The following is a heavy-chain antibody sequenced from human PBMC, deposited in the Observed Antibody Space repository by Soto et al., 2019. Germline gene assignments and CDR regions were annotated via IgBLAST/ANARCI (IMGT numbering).Heavy chain of an antibody. J-gene: IGHJ6*03. V-gene: IGHV3-73*01. D-gene: IGHD2-2*01. CDR1: GFTFSGSA. CDR3: TRPRSYCSSTSCYHYYYYYYMDV. Sequence: EVQLVESGGGLVQPGGSLKLSCAASGFTFSGSAMHWVRQASGKGLEWVGRIRSKANSYATAYAASVKGRFTISRDDSKNTAYLQMNSLKTEDTAVYYCTRPRSYCSSTSCYHYYYYYYMDVWGKGTTVTVCS. CDR2: IRSKANSYAT.